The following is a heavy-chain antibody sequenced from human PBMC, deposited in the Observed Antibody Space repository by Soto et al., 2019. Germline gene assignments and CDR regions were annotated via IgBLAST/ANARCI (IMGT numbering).Heavy chain of an antibody. CDR2: IKSDGSSP. Sequence: EVQLVESGGGLVQPGGSLRLSCAASGFAFSNNWMHWVRQAPGKGLEWVSRIKSDGSSPNYADSVKGRFTISRDNAKNTLYLQMSGLGADDTARSYCASYYYYYYMDVWGKGTTVTVSS. V-gene: IGHV3-74*01. CDR3: ASYYYYYYMDV. CDR1: GFAFSNNW. J-gene: IGHJ6*03.